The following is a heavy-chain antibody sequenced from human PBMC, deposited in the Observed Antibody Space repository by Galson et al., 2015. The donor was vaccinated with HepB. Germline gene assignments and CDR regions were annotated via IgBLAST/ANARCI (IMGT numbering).Heavy chain of an antibody. J-gene: IGHJ6*02. CDR2: IIPIFGTA. CDR1: GGTFSSYA. CDR3: ARHFDIVATISYYYYYGMDV. V-gene: IGHV1-69*13. D-gene: IGHD5-12*01. Sequence: SVKVSCKASGGTFSSYAISWVRQAPGQGLEWMGGIIPIFGTANYAQKFQGRVTITADESTSTAYMELSSLRSEDTAVYYCARHFDIVATISYYYYYGMDVWGQGTTVTVSS.